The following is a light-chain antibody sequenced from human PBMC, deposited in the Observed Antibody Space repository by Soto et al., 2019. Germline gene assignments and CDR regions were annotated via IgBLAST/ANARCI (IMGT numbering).Light chain of an antibody. Sequence: DIVMTQSPLSLPVTPGEPASISCRSSQSLLHSNGYKYLDWYLQKPGQSPQLLIYLGSNRASGVPDRFSGSGSGTDVALKISRVEAEDVGVYYCMQALQTPWTFGQGTKVEI. CDR2: LGS. CDR1: QSLLHSNGYKY. J-gene: IGKJ1*01. CDR3: MQALQTPWT. V-gene: IGKV2-28*01.